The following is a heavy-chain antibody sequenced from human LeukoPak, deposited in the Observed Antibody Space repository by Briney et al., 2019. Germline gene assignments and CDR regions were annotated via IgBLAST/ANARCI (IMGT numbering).Heavy chain of an antibody. Sequence: ASVKVSCKASGHTFTSYGITWVRQAPGQGLEWVGWISTYNGNTNYAQKLQGRVTMSTDTSTTTAYMELRSLRSDDTAVYYCARDGWGSHYDFWSGRGAFDIWGQGTMVTVSS. CDR3: ARDGWGSHYDFWSGRGAFDI. CDR1: GHTFTSYG. D-gene: IGHD3-3*01. V-gene: IGHV1-18*01. CDR2: ISTYNGNT. J-gene: IGHJ3*02.